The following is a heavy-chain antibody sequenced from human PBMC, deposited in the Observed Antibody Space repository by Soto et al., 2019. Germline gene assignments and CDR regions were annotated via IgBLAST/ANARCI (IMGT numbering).Heavy chain of an antibody. V-gene: IGHV3-23*01. CDR2: ISGSGDST. CDR1: GFTFSSYA. D-gene: IGHD6-6*01. CDR3: ATPLYSSSNYYYYGMDV. J-gene: IGHJ6*02. Sequence: GGSLRLSCAASGFTFSSYAMSWVRQAPGKGLEWVSTISGSGDSTYYADSVKGRFTISRDNSKNTLYLQMNGLRAEDTAVYYCATPLYSSSNYYYYGMDVWGQGTTVTVSS.